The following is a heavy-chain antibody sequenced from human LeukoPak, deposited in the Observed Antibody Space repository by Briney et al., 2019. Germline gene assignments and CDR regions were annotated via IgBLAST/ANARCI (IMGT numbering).Heavy chain of an antibody. CDR2: ISGSGGST. Sequence: GSLRLSCAASGFTFSSYAMSWVRQAPGKGLEWVSAISGSGGSTYYADSVKGRFTISRDNSKNTLYLQMNSLRAEDTAVYYCAMQDSPKDSVVVPAAKPSYMDVWVKGTTVTVSS. J-gene: IGHJ6*03. CDR1: GFTFSSYA. V-gene: IGHV3-23*01. D-gene: IGHD2-2*02. CDR3: AMQDSPKDSVVVPAAKPSYMDV.